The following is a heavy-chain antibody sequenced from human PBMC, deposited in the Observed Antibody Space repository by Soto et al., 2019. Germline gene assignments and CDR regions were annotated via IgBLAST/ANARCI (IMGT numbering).Heavy chain of an antibody. D-gene: IGHD3-10*01. CDR3: ARAYGSGSYRKRPYYYYGMDV. V-gene: IGHV1-69*13. CDR2: IIPIFGTA. J-gene: IGHJ6*02. Sequence: SLKVSCKASGGTFSSYSISWVRQAPVQGLEWMGGIIPIFGTANYAQKFQGRVTITADESTSTAYMELSSLRSEDTAVYYCARAYGSGSYRKRPYYYYGMDVWGQGTTVTVSS. CDR1: GGTFSSYS.